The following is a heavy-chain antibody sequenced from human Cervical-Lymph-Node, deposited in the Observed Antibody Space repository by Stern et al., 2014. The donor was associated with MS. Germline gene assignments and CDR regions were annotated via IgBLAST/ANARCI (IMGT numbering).Heavy chain of an antibody. V-gene: IGHV3-21*01. J-gene: IGHJ4*02. CDR1: GFTLSSYN. CDR2: YSSSSRST. Sequence: VQLVESGGGLVKPGGSLRLSCLTSGFTLSSYNLNWVRQAPGKALEWVATYSSSSRSTYYADSVKGRYTISRDNAKNSLHLQMSSLRVDDTAVYYCARGLWGGGIHLWTPFDYWGQGTPVTVS. CDR3: ARGLWGGGIHLWTPFDY. D-gene: IGHD3-10*01.